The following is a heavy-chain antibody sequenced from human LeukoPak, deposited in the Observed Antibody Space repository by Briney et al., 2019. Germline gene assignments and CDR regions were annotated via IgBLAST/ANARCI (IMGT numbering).Heavy chain of an antibody. Sequence: ASVKVSCKASGYNFNTYGISWVRQAPGQGLGWMGWISSSTGNTKYAQKLQGRVTMTTDTSTSTAYLELRNLRSDDTAVYYCARLPLGYCSSTSCLDWGQGTLVTVFS. CDR1: GYNFNTYG. J-gene: IGHJ4*02. V-gene: IGHV1-18*01. CDR2: ISSSTGNT. CDR3: ARLPLGYCSSTSCLD. D-gene: IGHD2-2*01.